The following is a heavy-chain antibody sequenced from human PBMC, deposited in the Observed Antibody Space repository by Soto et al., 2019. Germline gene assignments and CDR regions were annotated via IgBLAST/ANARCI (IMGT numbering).Heavy chain of an antibody. CDR1: GGSFSGYY. V-gene: IGHV4-34*01. Sequence: SETLSLTCAVYGGSFSGYYWTWIRQPPGTGLEWIGEINHSGSTNYNPSLKSRVTISVDTSKNQFSLKLTSATAADTAVYYCARDKITGLFDYWGQGTLVTV. J-gene: IGHJ4*02. D-gene: IGHD2-8*02. CDR3: ARDKITGLFDY. CDR2: INHSGST.